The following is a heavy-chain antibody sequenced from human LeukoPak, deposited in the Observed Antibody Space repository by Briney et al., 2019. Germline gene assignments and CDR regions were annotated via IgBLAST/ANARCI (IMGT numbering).Heavy chain of an antibody. CDR3: ARGTTTYYDFWSGPMDV. Sequence: QPGGSLRLSCAASGFTFSSYEMNWVRQAPGKGLEWVSYISSSGSTIYYADSVKGRLTISRDNAKNSLYLQMNSLRAEDTAVYYCARGTTTYYDFWSGPMDVWGQGTTVTVSS. D-gene: IGHD3-3*01. CDR2: ISSSGSTI. V-gene: IGHV3-48*03. CDR1: GFTFSSYE. J-gene: IGHJ6*02.